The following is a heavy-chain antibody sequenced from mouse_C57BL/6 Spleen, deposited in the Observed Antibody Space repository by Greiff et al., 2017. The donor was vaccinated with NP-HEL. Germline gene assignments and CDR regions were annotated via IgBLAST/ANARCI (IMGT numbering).Heavy chain of an antibody. Sequence: DVHLVESGPGLVKPSQSLSLTCSVTGYSITSGYYWNWIRQFPGNKLEWMGYISYDGSNNYNPSLKNRISITRDTSKNQFFLKLNSVTTEDTATYYCARGTTVVATRYFDVWGTGTTVTVSS. CDR2: ISYDGSN. D-gene: IGHD1-1*01. CDR3: ARGTTVVATRYFDV. V-gene: IGHV3-6*01. J-gene: IGHJ1*03. CDR1: GYSITSGYY.